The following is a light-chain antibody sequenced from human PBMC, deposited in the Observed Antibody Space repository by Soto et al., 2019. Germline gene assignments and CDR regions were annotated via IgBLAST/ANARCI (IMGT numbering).Light chain of an antibody. J-gene: IGLJ2*01. CDR2: EVS. V-gene: IGLV2-14*01. Sequence: QSVLTQPASVSGSPGQSITISCTGTSSDVGGYNYVSWYQQHPGKAPKLMIYEVSNRPSGVSNRFSGSKSGNTASLTISGLKAEDEADYYCSSYTGSSTLGLFGGGTKLTVL. CDR1: SSDVGGYNY. CDR3: SSYTGSSTLGL.